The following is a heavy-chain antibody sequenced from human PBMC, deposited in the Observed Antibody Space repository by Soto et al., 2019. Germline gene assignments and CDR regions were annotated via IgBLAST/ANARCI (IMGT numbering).Heavy chain of an antibody. D-gene: IGHD3-10*01. Sequence: QITLKESGPTLVKPTQTLTLTCTFSGFSFSIRGVGVGWIRQPPGKALEWLAVIYWDDDKRYTASLKSRLTIXKXTXXNQVVLTMTNMDPVDTATYYCAHTSMVRTESGMDVWGQGTTVTVSS. CDR3: AHTSMVRTESGMDV. V-gene: IGHV2-5*02. CDR2: IYWDDDK. J-gene: IGHJ6*02. CDR1: GFSFSIRGVG.